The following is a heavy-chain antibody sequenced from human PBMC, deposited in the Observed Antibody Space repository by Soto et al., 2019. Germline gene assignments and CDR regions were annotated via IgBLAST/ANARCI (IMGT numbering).Heavy chain of an antibody. CDR1: GFTFSNAW. CDR2: IKSKTDGGTT. Sequence: GGSLRLSCAASGFTFSNAWMNWVRQAPGKGLEWVSRIKSKTDGGTTDYAAPVKGRFTISRDDSKNTLYLQMNSLKTEDTAVYYCTTVAYGSGSYYNIWFDPWGQGTLVTVSS. V-gene: IGHV3-15*07. CDR3: TTVAYGSGSYYNIWFDP. J-gene: IGHJ5*02. D-gene: IGHD3-10*01.